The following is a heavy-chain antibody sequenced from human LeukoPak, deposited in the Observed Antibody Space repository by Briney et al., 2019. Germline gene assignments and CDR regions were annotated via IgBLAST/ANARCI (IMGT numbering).Heavy chain of an antibody. CDR2: ISWNSGSI. V-gene: IGHV3-9*01. CDR3: AKGGSYSSSWYRN. Sequence: GGSLRLSCAASGFTFSDYYMSWIRQAPGKGLEWVSGISWNSGSIGYADSVKGRFTISRDNAKNSLYLQMNSLRAEDTALYYCAKGGSYSSSWYRNWGQGTLVTVSS. J-gene: IGHJ4*02. D-gene: IGHD6-13*01. CDR1: GFTFSDYY.